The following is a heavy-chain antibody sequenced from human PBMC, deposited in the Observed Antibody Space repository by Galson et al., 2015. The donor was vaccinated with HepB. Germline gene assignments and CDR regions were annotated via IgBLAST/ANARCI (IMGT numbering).Heavy chain of an antibody. CDR2: IYSGGST. CDR1: GFTVSSNY. V-gene: IGHV3-53*01. CDR3: ARGVRFGELSWFDP. D-gene: IGHD3-10*01. Sequence: SLRLSCAASGFTVSSNYMSWVRQAPGKGLEWVSVIYSGGSTYYADSVKGRFTISRDNSKNTLYLQMNSLRAEDTAVYYCARGVRFGELSWFDPWGQGTLVTVSS. J-gene: IGHJ5*02.